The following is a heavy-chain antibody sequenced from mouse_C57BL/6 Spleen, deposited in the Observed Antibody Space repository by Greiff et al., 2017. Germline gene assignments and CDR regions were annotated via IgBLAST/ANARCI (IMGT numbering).Heavy chain of an antibody. D-gene: IGHD2-4*01. V-gene: IGHV1-53*01. CDR3: ARLGYYYDNYYAMDY. CDR1: GYTFTSYW. J-gene: IGHJ4*01. Sequence: VQLQQPGTELVKPGASVKLSCKASGYTFTSYWMHWVKQRPGQGLEWIGNINPSNGGTNYNEKFKSKATLTVDKSSSTAYMQLSSLTSEDSAVYYCARLGYYYDNYYAMDYWGQGTSVTVSS. CDR2: INPSNGGT.